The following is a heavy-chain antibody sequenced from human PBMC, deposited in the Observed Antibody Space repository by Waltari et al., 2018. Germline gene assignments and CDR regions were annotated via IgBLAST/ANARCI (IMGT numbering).Heavy chain of an antibody. V-gene: IGHV1-8*02. CDR1: GYTFINYE. J-gene: IGHJ5*02. CDR3: AGGRDVFANFDYNWFDP. D-gene: IGHD3-3*01. CDR2: VNPNSGAT. Sequence: QVQLVQSGAEVLKPGASVKLSCQASGYTFINYEINWVRQAAGQGLEWMGWVNPNSGATAYAQKFQGRISMTWDTFTSTAYMELSNLRSDDTAVLYCAGGRDVFANFDYNWFDPWGQGTLVTVSS.